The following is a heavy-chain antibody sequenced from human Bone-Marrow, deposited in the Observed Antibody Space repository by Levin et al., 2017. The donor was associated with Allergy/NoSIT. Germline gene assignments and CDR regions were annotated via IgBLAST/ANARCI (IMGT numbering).Heavy chain of an antibody. Sequence: ESGPTLVKPTQTLTLTCTFSGFSLSISGGGVGWIRQPPGKALEWLALIYWDDDKRYRPSLKNRVTITKDPSKKQVVLTLTNVDPEDTATYFCAHRRRDSNGAFDSWGPGTLVTVSS. CDR3: AHRRRDSNGAFDS. V-gene: IGHV2-5*02. J-gene: IGHJ4*02. D-gene: IGHD6-25*01. CDR2: IYWDDDK. CDR1: GFSLSISGGG.